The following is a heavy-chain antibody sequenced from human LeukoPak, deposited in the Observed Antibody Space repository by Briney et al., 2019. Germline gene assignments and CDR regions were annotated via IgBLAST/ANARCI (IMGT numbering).Heavy chain of an antibody. V-gene: IGHV3-53*01. D-gene: IGHD1-26*01. Sequence: GGSLRLSCVASGFTFTSYWMHWVRQGPGRGLGWVSDIYTGGSTYYADSVRGRFTISRDDSKNTLYLQMNSLRAEDTAVYYCAREYYSGSYSRGMDVWGQGTTVTVSS. CDR3: AREYYSGSYSRGMDV. CDR1: GFTFTSYW. CDR2: IYTGGST. J-gene: IGHJ6*02.